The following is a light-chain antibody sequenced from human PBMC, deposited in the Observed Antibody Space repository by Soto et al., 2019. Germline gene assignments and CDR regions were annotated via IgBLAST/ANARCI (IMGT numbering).Light chain of an antibody. CDR1: QSVSSK. V-gene: IGKV3-15*01. CDR2: GAS. CDR3: QQYYNWPPLT. J-gene: IGKJ4*01. Sequence: EIVLTQSPGTLSLSPGERATLSCRASQSVSSKLAWCQQKPGQAPRLLIYGASTRATGIPARFSGSGSGTEFTLTISSLQSEDFAVYYCQQYYNWPPLTFGGGTKV.